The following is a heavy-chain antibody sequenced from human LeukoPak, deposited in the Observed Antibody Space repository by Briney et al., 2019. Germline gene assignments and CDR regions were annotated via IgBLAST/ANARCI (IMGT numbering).Heavy chain of an antibody. D-gene: IGHD6-13*01. CDR1: GGSISSGDYY. CDR3: ARDSSSWYVAGNFDY. Sequence: SQTLSLTCTVSGGSISSGDYYWSWIRQPPGKGLEWIGYIYYSGSTYYNPSLKSRVTISVDTSKNQFSLKLSSVTAADTAVYYCARDSSSWYVAGNFDYWGQGTLVTVSS. J-gene: IGHJ4*02. CDR2: IYYSGST. V-gene: IGHV4-30-4*08.